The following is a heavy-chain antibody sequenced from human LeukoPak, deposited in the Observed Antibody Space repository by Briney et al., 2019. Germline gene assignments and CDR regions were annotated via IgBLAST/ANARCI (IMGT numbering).Heavy chain of an antibody. V-gene: IGHV4-39*01. Sequence: ETLSLTCTVSGVSISSSNSYWGWIRQPPGKGLEWIGSIYYSGNTYYNASLKSQASISIDTSKNQFSLRLTSVTAAGTAVYYCARQTGSGLFILPGGQGTLVTVSS. CDR2: IYYSGNT. CDR1: GVSISSSNSY. D-gene: IGHD3/OR15-3a*01. CDR3: ARQTGSGLFILP. J-gene: IGHJ4*02.